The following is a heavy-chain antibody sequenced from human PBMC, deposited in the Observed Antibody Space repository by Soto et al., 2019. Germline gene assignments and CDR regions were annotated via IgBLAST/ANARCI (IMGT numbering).Heavy chain of an antibody. Sequence: GGSLRLSCAASGFTFSSYSMNWVRQAAGKGLEWVSSISSSSSYIYYSVSVKGRFTISRDNAKNSLYLQMNSLRAEDTAVYYCAREWFGELSTRLYYYYGMDVWGQGTTVTVSS. J-gene: IGHJ6*02. CDR1: GFTFSSYS. D-gene: IGHD3-10*01. CDR2: ISSSSSYI. CDR3: AREWFGELSTRLYYYYGMDV. V-gene: IGHV3-21*01.